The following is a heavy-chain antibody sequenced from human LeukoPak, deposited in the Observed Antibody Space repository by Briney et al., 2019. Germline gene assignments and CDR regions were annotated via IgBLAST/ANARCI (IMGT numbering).Heavy chain of an antibody. V-gene: IGHV3-7*01. CDR2: MNQDGSEK. Sequence: ETLSLTCTVYGGSFSGYYWSWIRQPPGKGLEWVANMNQDGSEKYFVDSVKGRFTISRDNTKNSLYLQMSSLRAEDTAVYYCARDSKGVFDYWGQGTLVTVSS. D-gene: IGHD3-16*01. CDR1: GGSFSGYY. J-gene: IGHJ4*02. CDR3: ARDSKGVFDY.